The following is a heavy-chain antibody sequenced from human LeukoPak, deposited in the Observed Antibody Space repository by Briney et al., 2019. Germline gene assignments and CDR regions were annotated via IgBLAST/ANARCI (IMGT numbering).Heavy chain of an antibody. CDR2: MYYSGST. D-gene: IGHD1-7*01. J-gene: IGHJ3*02. CDR3: ARATGTTAFDI. Sequence: SETLSLTCTVSGGSISSSSYYWGWIRQPPGKGLEWIGSMYYSGSTYYNPSLKSRVTIPVDTSKNHFSLKLSSVTAADTAVYYCARATGTTAFDIWGQGTMVTVSS. CDR1: GGSISSSSYY. V-gene: IGHV4-39*07.